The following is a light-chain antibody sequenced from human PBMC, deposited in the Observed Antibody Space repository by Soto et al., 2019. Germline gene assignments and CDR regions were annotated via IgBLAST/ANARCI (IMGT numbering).Light chain of an antibody. V-gene: IGLV3-1*01. CDR1: KLGDKY. CDR3: QAWDSSTPVV. Sequence: SYELTQPPSVSVSPGQTASITCSGDKLGDKYSCWYQQKPGQSPVLVIYEDRKRPSAIPERFSGSKSGNTATLTISGTQAMDEADYYCQAWDSSTPVVFGGGTKLTVL. J-gene: IGLJ2*01. CDR2: EDR.